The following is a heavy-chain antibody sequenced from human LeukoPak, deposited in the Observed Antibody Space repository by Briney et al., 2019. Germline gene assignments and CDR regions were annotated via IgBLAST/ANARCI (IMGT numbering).Heavy chain of an antibody. J-gene: IGHJ4*02. D-gene: IGHD5-18*01. Sequence: ASVKVSCKASGYTFTSYAMNWVRQAPGQGLEWMGWINTNTGNPTYAQGFTGRFVFSLDTSVSTAYLQISSQKAEDTAVYYCARSFIQLWSRNPSYYFDYWGQGTLVTVSS. CDR2: INTNTGNP. CDR1: GYTFTSYA. V-gene: IGHV7-4-1*02. CDR3: ARSFIQLWSRNPSYYFDY.